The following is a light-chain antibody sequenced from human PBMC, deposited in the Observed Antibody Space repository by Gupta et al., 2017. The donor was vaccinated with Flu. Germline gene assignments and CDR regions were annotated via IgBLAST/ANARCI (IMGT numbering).Light chain of an antibody. V-gene: IGLV8-61*01. CDR1: SGSVSASHF. Sequence: QTVVTQESSFSVSPGGTVTLTCGLTSGSVSASHFPTWHRQTPGQPPRTLIYNTSTRSSSVPDRFSGSILGSKAALTITGAQADDESDYYCVLYRGDGIWVFGGGTKLTVL. CDR2: NTS. J-gene: IGLJ3*02. CDR3: VLYRGDGIWV.